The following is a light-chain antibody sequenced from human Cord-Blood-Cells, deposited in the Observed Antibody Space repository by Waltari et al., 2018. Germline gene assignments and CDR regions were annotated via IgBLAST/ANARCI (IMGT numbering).Light chain of an antibody. Sequence: QSALTQPAPVSGSPGQSITISCTGTSSDVGGHNYVSWYQQHPGKAPKLIIYDVSNRPSGVSNRFSGSKSGNTASLTISGLQAEDESDYYCSSYTSSSTLVFGGGTKLTVL. J-gene: IGLJ2*01. CDR3: SSYTSSSTLV. CDR1: SSDVGGHNY. CDR2: DVS. V-gene: IGLV2-14*01.